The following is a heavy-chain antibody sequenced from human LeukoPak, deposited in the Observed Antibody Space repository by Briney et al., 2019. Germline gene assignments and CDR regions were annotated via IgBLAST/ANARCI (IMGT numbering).Heavy chain of an antibody. CDR1: GYTFTGYY. V-gene: IGHV1-2*02. Sequence: ASVKVSCKASGYTFTGYYMNWVRQAPGQGLEWMGWINPNTGGPTYAQKFTCRVTITRDTSISTAYLELSRLRSDDTAVYYCARVAPLRLGELSFLRFWDYWGQGTLVTVSS. CDR2: INPNTGGP. J-gene: IGHJ4*02. CDR3: ARVAPLRLGELSFLRFWDY. D-gene: IGHD3-16*02.